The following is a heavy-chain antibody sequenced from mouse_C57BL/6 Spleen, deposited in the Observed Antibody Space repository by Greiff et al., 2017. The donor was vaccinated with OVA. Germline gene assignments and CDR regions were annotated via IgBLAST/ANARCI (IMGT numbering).Heavy chain of an antibody. Sequence: EVQLQQSGPELVKPGASVKISCKASGYTFTDYYMNWVKQSHGKSLEWIGDINPNNGGTSYNQKFKGKATLTVDKSSSTAYMELRSLTSEDSAVYYCETYDFRGYYFDYWGQGTTLTVSS. D-gene: IGHD2-4*01. V-gene: IGHV1-26*01. CDR1: GYTFTDYY. J-gene: IGHJ2*01. CDR2: INPNNGGT. CDR3: ETYDFRGYYFDY.